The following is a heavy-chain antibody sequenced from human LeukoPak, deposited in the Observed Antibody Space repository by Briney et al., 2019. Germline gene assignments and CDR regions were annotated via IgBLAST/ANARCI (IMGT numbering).Heavy chain of an antibody. V-gene: IGHV3-48*03. CDR2: ISSSGSTI. CDR1: GFTFSSYE. Sequence: GGSLRLSCAASGFTFSSYEMNWVRQAPGKGLEWVSYISSSGSTIYYADSVKGRFTIPRDNAKNSLYLQMNSLRAEDTAVYYCARGTMVYGTRFDYWGQGTLVTVSS. J-gene: IGHJ4*02. D-gene: IGHD2-8*01. CDR3: ARGTMVYGTRFDY.